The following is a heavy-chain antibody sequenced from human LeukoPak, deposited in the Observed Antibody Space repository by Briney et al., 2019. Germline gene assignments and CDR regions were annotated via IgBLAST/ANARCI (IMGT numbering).Heavy chain of an antibody. CDR1: GDSIKSGDSY. CDR2: IYYVGSP. CDR3: ARLPITKRAMDV. V-gene: IGHV4-39*01. Sequence: SETLSLTCSVSGDSIKSGDSYWGWIRQNPWKGLEWIGSIYYVGSPHYNPSLNSRQVTMSVDTLKNQFSLKLTSVTAADTAVYYCARLPITKRAMDVWGQGTTVTVSS. J-gene: IGHJ6*02. D-gene: IGHD3-3*01.